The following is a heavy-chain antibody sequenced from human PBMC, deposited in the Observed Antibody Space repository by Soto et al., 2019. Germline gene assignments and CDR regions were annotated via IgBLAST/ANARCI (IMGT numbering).Heavy chain of an antibody. CDR2: ISAYNGNT. V-gene: IGHV1-18*01. Sequence: ASVKVSCKASGYTFTSYGISWVRLAPGQGLEWMGWISAYNGNTNYAQKLQGRVTMTTDTSTSTAYMELRSLRSDDTAVYYCAREMGIAARPVYYYGMDVWGQGTLVTVSS. J-gene: IGHJ6*02. CDR3: AREMGIAARPVYYYGMDV. D-gene: IGHD6-6*01. CDR1: GYTFTSYG.